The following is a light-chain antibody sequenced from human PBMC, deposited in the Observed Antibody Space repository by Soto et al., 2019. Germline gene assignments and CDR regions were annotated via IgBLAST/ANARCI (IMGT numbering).Light chain of an antibody. J-gene: IGLJ1*01. CDR3: SSYTTSNTRQIV. V-gene: IGLV2-14*03. CDR2: DVS. CDR1: SSDVGGYNY. Sequence: QSVLTQTASVSGSPGQSITISCTGTSSDVGGYNYVSWYQHHPGKAPKLIIYDVSNRPSGVSIRFSGSKSDNTASLTISGLQPEDEADYHCSSYTTSNTRQIVFGTGTKVTDL.